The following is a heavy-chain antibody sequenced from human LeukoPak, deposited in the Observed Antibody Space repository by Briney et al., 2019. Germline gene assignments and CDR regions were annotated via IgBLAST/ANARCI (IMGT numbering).Heavy chain of an antibody. D-gene: IGHD4-11*01. CDR3: AREMTTVTSSSIDI. J-gene: IGHJ3*02. Sequence: ASVKVSSKASGYTFTGYYMHWVRQAPGQGLEWMGRINPNSGGTNYAQKFQGRVTMTRDTSISTAYMELSRLRSDDTAVYYCAREMTTVTSSSIDIWGQGTMVTVSS. CDR2: INPNSGGT. CDR1: GYTFTGYY. V-gene: IGHV1-2*06.